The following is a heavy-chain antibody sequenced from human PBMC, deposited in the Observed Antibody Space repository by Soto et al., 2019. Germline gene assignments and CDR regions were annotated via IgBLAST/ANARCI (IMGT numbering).Heavy chain of an antibody. D-gene: IGHD3-10*01. CDR1: EFTFSSYA. Sequence: PGGSLSLSCEASEFTFSSYAMSWVRQAPGKGPEWVSAISGDGISIYYADSVKGRFTISRDNSKNTLYLQMNSLRADDTAIYYCAKDQDLSYYGPGRTFDYWGQGIPVTVSS. CDR3: AKDQDLSYYGPGRTFDY. V-gene: IGHV3-23*01. J-gene: IGHJ4*02. CDR2: ISGDGISI.